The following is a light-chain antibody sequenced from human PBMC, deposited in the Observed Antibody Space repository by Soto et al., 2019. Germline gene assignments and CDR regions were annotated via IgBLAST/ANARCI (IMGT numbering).Light chain of an antibody. CDR1: SSDVGAYIF. J-gene: IGLJ1*01. V-gene: IGLV2-14*03. Sequence: QSALTQPASVSGSPGQSITISCTGTSSDVGAYIFVSWYQQHPGKAPKLMIYDIINRPSGVSNRFSGSKSGNTASLTISGLQAEDDADYYCVSFTTSRSYVFGTGPKVTVL. CDR3: VSFTTSRSYV. CDR2: DII.